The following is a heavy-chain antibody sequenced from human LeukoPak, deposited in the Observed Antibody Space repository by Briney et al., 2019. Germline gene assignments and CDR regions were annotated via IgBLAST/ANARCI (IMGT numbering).Heavy chain of an antibody. CDR1: GGTFSSYA. D-gene: IGHD3-9*01. CDR2: IIPILGIA. V-gene: IGHV1-69*04. Sequence: SVKVSCKASGGTFSSYAISWVRQAPGQGLEWMGRIIPILGIANYAQKFQGRVTITADKSTSTAYMELNSLRSEDTAVYYCASDVLRYFDWLPTDAFDIWGQGTMVTVSS. CDR3: ASDVLRYFDWLPTDAFDI. J-gene: IGHJ3*02.